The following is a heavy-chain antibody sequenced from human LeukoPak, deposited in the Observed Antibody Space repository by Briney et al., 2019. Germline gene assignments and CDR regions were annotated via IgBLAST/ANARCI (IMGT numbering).Heavy chain of an antibody. D-gene: IGHD2-2*01. Sequence: ASVKVSCKASGYTFTGYYMHWVRQAPGQGLEWMGWINPNSGGTNYAQKFQGRVTMTRDTSISTAYMELSRLRSDDTAVYYCARDWVVVVPAAITKYGMDVWGQGTTVTVSS. CDR1: GYTFTGYY. CDR2: INPNSGGT. V-gene: IGHV1-2*02. J-gene: IGHJ6*02. CDR3: ARDWVVVVPAAITKYGMDV.